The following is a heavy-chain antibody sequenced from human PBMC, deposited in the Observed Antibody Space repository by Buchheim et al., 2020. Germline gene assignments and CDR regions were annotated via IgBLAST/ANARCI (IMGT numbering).Heavy chain of an antibody. CDR3: ARVGGPPVRYFDWLSIGYYMDV. CDR1: GGTFSSYA. CDR2: IIPIFGTA. D-gene: IGHD3-9*01. V-gene: IGHV1-69*01. J-gene: IGHJ6*03. Sequence: QVQLVQSGAEVKKPGSSVKVSCKASGGTFSSYAISWVRQAPGQGLEWMGGIIPIFGTANYAQKFQGRVTITADESTSTAYMELSSLRSEDTAVYYCARVGGPPVRYFDWLSIGYYMDVWGKGTT.